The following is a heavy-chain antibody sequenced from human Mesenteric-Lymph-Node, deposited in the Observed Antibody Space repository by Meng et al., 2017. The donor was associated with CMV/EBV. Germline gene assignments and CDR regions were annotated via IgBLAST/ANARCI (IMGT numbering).Heavy chain of an antibody. CDR3: ARVETYYDILTGYRTAEYFQH. Sequence: ASVKVSCKASGYTFTSYGISWVRQAPGQGLEWMGWISAYNGNTNYAQKLQGRATMTTDTSTSTAYMELRSLRSDDTAVYYCARVETYYDILTGYRTAEYFQHWGQGTLVTVSS. CDR2: ISAYNGNT. J-gene: IGHJ1*01. CDR1: GYTFTSYG. V-gene: IGHV1-18*01. D-gene: IGHD3-9*01.